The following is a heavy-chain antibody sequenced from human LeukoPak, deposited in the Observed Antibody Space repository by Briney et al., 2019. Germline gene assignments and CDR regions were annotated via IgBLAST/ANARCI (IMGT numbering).Heavy chain of an antibody. CDR2: IYYSGST. CDR1: GGSVSSGSYY. Sequence: SETLSLTCTVSGGSVSSGSYYWSWIRQPAGKGLEWSGYIYYSGSTNCNPSLKSRVTISVDTSKNQFSLKLSSVTAADTAVYYCASTYYYDSSGYHPDYWGQGTLVTVSS. CDR3: ASTYYYDSSGYHPDY. J-gene: IGHJ4*02. D-gene: IGHD3-22*01. V-gene: IGHV4-61*01.